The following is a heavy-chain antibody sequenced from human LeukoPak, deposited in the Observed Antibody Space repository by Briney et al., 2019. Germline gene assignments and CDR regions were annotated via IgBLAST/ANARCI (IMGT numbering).Heavy chain of an antibody. J-gene: IGHJ6*03. D-gene: IGHD6-13*01. CDR2: ISGSGGST. CDR3: AKATAAAGPYYYYYYYMDV. V-gene: IGHV3-23*01. CDR1: GFTFSSYA. Sequence: GGSLRLSCAASGFTFSSYAMSWVRQAPGKGLEWVSAISGSGGSTYYADSVKGRFTISRDNSKNTLYLQMNSLRAEDTAVYYCAKATAAAGPYYYYYYYMDVWGKGTTVTVSS.